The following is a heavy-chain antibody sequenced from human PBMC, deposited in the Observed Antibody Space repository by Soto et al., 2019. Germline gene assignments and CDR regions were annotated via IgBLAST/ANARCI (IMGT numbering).Heavy chain of an antibody. CDR3: AGVPLYSKVPSGTFFFDS. J-gene: IGHJ4*02. Sequence: PSETLSLTCTVSGDSISNEDYYWSWVRQPPGKGLEWSGYVYNTGNAHYKPSLKSRLIVSVDTSKNQFSLKLRSATAADTAVYYCAGVPLYSKVPSGTFFFDSWGQGALVTVSS. CDR2: VYNTGNA. D-gene: IGHD4-4*01. V-gene: IGHV4-30-4*01. CDR1: GDSISNEDYY.